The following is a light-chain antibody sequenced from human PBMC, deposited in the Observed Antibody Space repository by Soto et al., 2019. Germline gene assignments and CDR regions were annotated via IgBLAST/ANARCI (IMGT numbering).Light chain of an antibody. V-gene: IGKV1-39*01. CDR2: AAS. Sequence: DIQMTQSPSSLSASVGDRVTITCRASQSISNYLHWYQQKPGKAPKLLIYAASSMQSGVPSRFSGSGSETDFTITISSLQPDDSANYYCQQSFRPLLTFGQGTKVEV. CDR3: QQSFRPLLT. J-gene: IGKJ1*01. CDR1: QSISNY.